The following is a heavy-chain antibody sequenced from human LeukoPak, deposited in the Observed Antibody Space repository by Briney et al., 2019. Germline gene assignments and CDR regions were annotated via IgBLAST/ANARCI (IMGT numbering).Heavy chain of an antibody. Sequence: XMXXVXQXXXXXLXGVSSISSSSTYIYYADSVKGRFTVSRDNAKNSLYLQMNSLRAEDTAVYFCASQYTSSRIFDDWGQGTLVTVSS. D-gene: IGHD6-13*01. CDR3: ASQYTSSRIFDD. CDR2: ISSSSTYI. CDR1: X. V-gene: IGHV3-21*01. J-gene: IGHJ4*02.